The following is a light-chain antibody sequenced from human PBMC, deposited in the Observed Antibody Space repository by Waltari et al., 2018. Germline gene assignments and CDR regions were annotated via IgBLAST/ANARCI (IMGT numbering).Light chain of an antibody. Sequence: QSALTQPPSASGSPGQSVTLSCTGTSSDVGRNDFVSWYQQHPGKVPKLIIYEVNRRPSGVPDRFSGSKSGNTASLTVSGLRAEDEADYYCSSYAGTNNLVFGGGTKLTVL. CDR3: SSYAGTNNLV. V-gene: IGLV2-8*01. J-gene: IGLJ3*02. CDR1: SSDVGRNDF. CDR2: EVN.